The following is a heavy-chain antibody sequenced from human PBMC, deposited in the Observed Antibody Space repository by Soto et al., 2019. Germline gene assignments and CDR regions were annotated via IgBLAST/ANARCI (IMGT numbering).Heavy chain of an antibody. V-gene: IGHV3-30-3*01. CDR1: GFIFSSYA. D-gene: IGHD2-2*01. CDR2: ISYDGSNK. CDR3: ARVGRLPAPDY. J-gene: IGHJ4*02. Sequence: QVQLVESGGGVVQPGRSLRLSCAASGFIFSSYAMHWVRQAPGKGLEWVAVISYDGSNKYYADSVKGRFTISRDNSKNTLYLQMNRLRGEDTAVYYCARVGRLPAPDYWGQGTLVTVSS.